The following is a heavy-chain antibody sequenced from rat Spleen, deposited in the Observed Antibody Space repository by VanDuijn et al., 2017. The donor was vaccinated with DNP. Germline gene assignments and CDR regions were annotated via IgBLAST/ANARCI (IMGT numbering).Heavy chain of an antibody. CDR1: GFTFSTYW. CDR2: INPDGGST. J-gene: IGHJ3*01. CDR3: AKVRTTGIPGFAY. V-gene: IGHV5-58*01. Sequence: EVQVVESGGGLVQPGRSLKLSCAASGFTFSTYWMYWIRQAPGKGLEWVASINPDGGSTYYPDSVKGRFTISRDNAENTVYLQMNSLRSEDTATYYCAKVRTTGIPGFAYWGQGTLVTVSS. D-gene: IGHD1-9*01.